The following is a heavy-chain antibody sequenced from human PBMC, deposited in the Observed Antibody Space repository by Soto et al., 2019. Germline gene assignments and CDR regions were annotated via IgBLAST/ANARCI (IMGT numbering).Heavy chain of an antibody. CDR2: ISGSGGST. V-gene: IGHV3-23*01. CDR3: AKGHKFSTSCYGLCYYYYYDMDV. D-gene: IGHD2-2*01. J-gene: IGHJ6*02. CDR1: GFTFSSYA. Sequence: GSLRLSCAASGFTFSSYAMSWVRQAPGKGLEWVSVISGSGGSTYYADSVKGRFTISRDNSKNTLYLQMNGLRAEDTAVYYCAKGHKFSTSCYGLCYYYYYDMDVWGQGTTVTVSS.